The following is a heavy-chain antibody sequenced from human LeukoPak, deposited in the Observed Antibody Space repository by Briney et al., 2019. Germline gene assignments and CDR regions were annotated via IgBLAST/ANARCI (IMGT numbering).Heavy chain of an antibody. CDR2: IYYSGRT. CDR3: ARRRYYDGSGYLE. J-gene: IGHJ1*01. V-gene: IGHV4-39*01. CDR1: GDSVSRSDSY. Sequence: SETLSLACSVSGDSVSRSDSYWDWIRQPPGKGLEWIGTIYYSGRTYYSPSLKSRVTMSVDPSNNQFPLNLRSVTAADTALYYCARRRYYDGSGYLEWGQGTLLSVSS. D-gene: IGHD3-22*01.